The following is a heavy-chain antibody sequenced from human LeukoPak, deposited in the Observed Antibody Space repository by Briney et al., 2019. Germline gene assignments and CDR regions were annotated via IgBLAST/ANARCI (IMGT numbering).Heavy chain of an antibody. CDR3: ASGLDYGDYGVDY. Sequence: GSLRLSCAASGFTSSSYGMHWVRQAPGKGLEWVAVISYDGSNKYYADSVKGRFTISRDNSKNTLYLQMNSLRAEDTAVYYCASGLDYGDYGVDYWGQGTLVTVSS. V-gene: IGHV3-30*03. CDR1: GFTSSSYG. J-gene: IGHJ4*02. D-gene: IGHD4-17*01. CDR2: ISYDGSNK.